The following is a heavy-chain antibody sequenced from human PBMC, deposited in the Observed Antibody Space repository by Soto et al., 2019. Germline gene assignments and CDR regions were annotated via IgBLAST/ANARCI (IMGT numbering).Heavy chain of an antibody. CDR3: VPSMAPRGYYDAGGVYFDY. D-gene: IGHD3-22*01. CDR2: ISYDGSNK. Sequence: QPGGSLRLSCAASGFTFSSYAMHWVRQAPGKGLEWVAVISYDGSNKYYADSVKGRFTISRDNSKNMLYLQMNSLRAEDTAVYYCVPSMAPRGYYDAGGVYFDYWGQGTLVTVSS. V-gene: IGHV3-30-3*01. CDR1: GFTFSSYA. J-gene: IGHJ4*02.